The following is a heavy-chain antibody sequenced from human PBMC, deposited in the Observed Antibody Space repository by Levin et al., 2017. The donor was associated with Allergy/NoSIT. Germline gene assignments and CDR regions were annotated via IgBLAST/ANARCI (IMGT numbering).Heavy chain of an antibody. CDR1: GVSISSRSDY. Sequence: PSETLSLTCTVSGVSISSRSDYWAWIRQPPGKGLEWIGSIYYSGSTYYNPSLKSRVTISEDTSKNQFSLNLTSVTAADTAVYYCARDPGTKPGAATGYWGQGTLVTGSS. CDR2: IYYSGST. D-gene: IGHD1-14*01. J-gene: IGHJ4*02. CDR3: ARDPGTKPGAATGY. V-gene: IGHV4-39*07.